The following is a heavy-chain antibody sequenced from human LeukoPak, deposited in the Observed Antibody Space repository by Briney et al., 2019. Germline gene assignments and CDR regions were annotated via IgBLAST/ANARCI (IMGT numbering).Heavy chain of an antibody. CDR3: ARGRRGFGYGMDV. Sequence: SETLSLTCAVYGGSFSGYYWSWIRQPPGKGLEWIGEINHSGSTNYNPSLKSRVTISVDTSQNQFSLKLNSVTAADTAVFYCARGRRGFGYGMDVWGQGTTVTVSS. D-gene: IGHD3-10*01. V-gene: IGHV4-34*01. CDR2: INHSGST. J-gene: IGHJ6*02. CDR1: GGSFSGYY.